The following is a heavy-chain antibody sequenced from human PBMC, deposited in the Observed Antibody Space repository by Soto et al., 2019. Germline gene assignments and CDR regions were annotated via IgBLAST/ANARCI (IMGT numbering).Heavy chain of an antibody. J-gene: IGHJ1*01. V-gene: IGHV1-3*01. CDR3: ARGGSRGSGSYGY. D-gene: IGHD3-10*01. Sequence: QVQLVQSGAEVKKPGASVKVSCKASGYTFTSYAIHWVRQAPGQRLEWMGWINAGNGNTKYSQKFQGRVTITRDTSASTAYMELSSLRSEDTAVYYCARGGSRGSGSYGYWGQGTLVTVSS. CDR1: GYTFTSYA. CDR2: INAGNGNT.